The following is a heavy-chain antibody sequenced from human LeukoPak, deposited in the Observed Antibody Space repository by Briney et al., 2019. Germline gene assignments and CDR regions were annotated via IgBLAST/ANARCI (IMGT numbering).Heavy chain of an antibody. CDR2: IKQDGSEK. D-gene: IGHD5-18*01. CDR3: ARISKGGYKSGRRDPPYYFDY. CDR1: EFTFSTYW. Sequence: GGSLRLSCAASEFTFSTYWMSWVRQAPGKGLEWVANIKQDGSEKYYVDSVRGRFAISRDNAKNSLYLQMNSLRAEDTAAYYCARISKGGYKSGRRDPPYYFDYWGQGTLVPVSS. J-gene: IGHJ4*02. V-gene: IGHV3-7*03.